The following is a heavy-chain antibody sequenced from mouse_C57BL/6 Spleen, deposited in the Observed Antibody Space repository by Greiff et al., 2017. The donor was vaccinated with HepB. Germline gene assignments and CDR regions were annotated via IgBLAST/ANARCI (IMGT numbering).Heavy chain of an antibody. CDR3: AREGYDYDVGWFAY. Sequence: VQLQQSGAELVKPGASVKLSCKASGYTFTSYWMHWVKQRPGQGLEWIGMIHPNSGSTNYNEKFKSKATLTVDKSSSTAYMQLSSLTSEDSAVYYGAREGYDYDVGWFAYWGQGTLVTVSA. CDR1: GYTFTSYW. V-gene: IGHV1-64*01. D-gene: IGHD2-4*01. CDR2: IHPNSGST. J-gene: IGHJ3*01.